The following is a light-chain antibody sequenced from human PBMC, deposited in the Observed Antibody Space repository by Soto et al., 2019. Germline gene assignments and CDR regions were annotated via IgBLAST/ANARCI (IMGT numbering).Light chain of an antibody. V-gene: IGLV1-44*01. CDR3: STWDDSLNGWV. Sequence: QAVVTQPPSVSGTPGLRVNISCSGGISNIGKDTVNWYQQLQGTAPKLLMFNDDKRPPGVPDRFSGSRSGTSASLAISGLQCDDEAVYFCSTWDDSLNGWVFGGGTKLTVL. J-gene: IGLJ3*02. CDR2: NDD. CDR1: ISNIGKDT.